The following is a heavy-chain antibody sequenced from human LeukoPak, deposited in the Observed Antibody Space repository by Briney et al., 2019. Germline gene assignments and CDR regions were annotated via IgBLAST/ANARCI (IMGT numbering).Heavy chain of an antibody. V-gene: IGHV3-30-3*01. J-gene: IGHJ1*01. CDR2: ISYDGSNK. CDR1: GFTFSSYA. D-gene: IGHD2-21*02. Sequence: GRSLRLSCAASGFTFSSYAMHWVRRAPGKGLEWVAVISYDGSNKYYADSVKGRFTISRDNSKNTLYLQMNSLRAEDTAVYYCAREAYCGGDCYKEYFQHWGQGTLVTVSS. CDR3: AREAYCGGDCYKEYFQH.